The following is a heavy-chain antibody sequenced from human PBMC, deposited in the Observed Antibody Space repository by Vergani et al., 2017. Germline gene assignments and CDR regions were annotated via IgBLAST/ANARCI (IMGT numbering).Heavy chain of an antibody. CDR1: GFTFIMHA. Sequence: EVQLLESGGDLVQPGGSLRLSCAASGFTFIMHAMSWVRQAPGKGLEWVSSVSGSSATPYYADSVKGRFIISRDNSKNTLHLQMNSLRADDTAVYYCTNGSRGYTGYFFDYWGQGTLATVSS. J-gene: IGHJ4*02. V-gene: IGHV3-23*01. CDR2: VSGSSATP. D-gene: IGHD5-12*01. CDR3: TNGSRGYTGYFFDY.